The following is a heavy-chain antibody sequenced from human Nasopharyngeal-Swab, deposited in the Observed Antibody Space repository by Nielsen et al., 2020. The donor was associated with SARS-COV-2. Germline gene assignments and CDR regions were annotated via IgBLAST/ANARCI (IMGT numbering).Heavy chain of an antibody. CDR3: ARVVKSLDHITMVQGVRTLDP. J-gene: IGHJ5*02. V-gene: IGHV4-4*02. Sequence: VRQAPGKGLEWIGEIYHSGSTNYNPSLKSRVTISVDKSKNQFSLKLSSVTAADTAVYYCARVVKSLDHITMVQGVRTLDPWGQGTLGTVSS. CDR2: IYHSGST. D-gene: IGHD3-10*01.